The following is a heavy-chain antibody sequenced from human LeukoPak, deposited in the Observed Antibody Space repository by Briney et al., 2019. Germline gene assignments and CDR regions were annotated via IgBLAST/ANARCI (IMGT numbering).Heavy chain of an antibody. CDR2: ITGSSNSI. V-gene: IGHV3-21*01. CDR1: GFTFSNHD. Sequence: GGSLRLSCAPSGFTFSNHDMNWVRQAPGKGLEWVSSITGSSNSIDFADSVKGRFAISRDNAKNSLFLQMDSLRVEDTAVYYCVREGSGSTHYMDVWGKGTTVIVSS. D-gene: IGHD3-10*01. J-gene: IGHJ6*03. CDR3: VREGSGSTHYMDV.